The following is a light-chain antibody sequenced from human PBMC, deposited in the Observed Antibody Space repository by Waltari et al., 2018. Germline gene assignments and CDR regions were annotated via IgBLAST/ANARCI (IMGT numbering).Light chain of an antibody. V-gene: IGLV8-61*01. Sequence: QTVVTHEPSFSVSPGGTVTLSCGLSSGSVSTNHYPSWYQQTPGQAPRTLIYSTNIRSSGVPDRFSGSILANKAALTITGAQADDECDYYCVLYMGSAIWVFGGGTKLTVL. CDR2: STN. CDR1: SGSVSTNHY. J-gene: IGLJ3*02. CDR3: VLYMGSAIWV.